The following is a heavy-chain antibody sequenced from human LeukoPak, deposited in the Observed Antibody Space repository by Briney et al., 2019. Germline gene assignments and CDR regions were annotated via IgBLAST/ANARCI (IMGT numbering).Heavy chain of an antibody. CDR1: GGSISSYY. CDR3: ASIDRDGYNYYFDY. D-gene: IGHD5-24*01. J-gene: IGHJ4*02. V-gene: IGHV4-59*08. Sequence: SETLSLTCTVSGGSISSYYWSWIRQPPGKGLEWIAYISDIGSINYNPSLKSRVTISLDTSKNQFSLKLSSVTAADTAVYYCASIDRDGYNYYFDYWGQGTLVTVSS. CDR2: ISDIGSI.